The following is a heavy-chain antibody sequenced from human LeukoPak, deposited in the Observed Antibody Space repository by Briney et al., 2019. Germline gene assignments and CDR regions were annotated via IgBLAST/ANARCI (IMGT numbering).Heavy chain of an antibody. V-gene: IGHV3-11*04. CDR2: ISNRGTII. D-gene: IGHD3-9*01. J-gene: IGHJ4*02. CDR1: GFTFSDYY. Sequence: PGGSLRLSCAASGFTFSDYYMSWIRQAPGKGLEWLSYISNRGTIIYYADSVKGRFTISRDNAKNSLYLQMNSLRADDTAVYYCAGNNILTGYYLFDYWGQGTLVTVSS. CDR3: AGNNILTGYYLFDY.